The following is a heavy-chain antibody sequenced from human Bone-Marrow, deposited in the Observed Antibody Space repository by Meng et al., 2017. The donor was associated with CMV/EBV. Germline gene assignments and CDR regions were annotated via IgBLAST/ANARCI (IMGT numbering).Heavy chain of an antibody. CDR3: AKDFQLRSYGMDV. D-gene: IGHD2-2*01. CDR2: IKQDGSEK. CDR1: GFTFSSYW. V-gene: IGHV3-7*01. Sequence: ETLSLTCAASGFTFSSYWMSWVRQAPGKGLEWVANIKQDGSEKYYADSVKGRFTISRDNSKNTLYLQMNSLRAEDTAVYYCAKDFQLRSYGMDVWGQGTTVTVSS. J-gene: IGHJ6*02.